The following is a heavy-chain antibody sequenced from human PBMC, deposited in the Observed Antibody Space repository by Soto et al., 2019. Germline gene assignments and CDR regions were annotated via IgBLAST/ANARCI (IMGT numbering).Heavy chain of an antibody. Sequence: QVQLVQSGAEVKKPGSSVKVSCKASGGTFSSYAISWVRQAPGQGLEWMGGIIPIFGTANYAQKFQGRVTITEDESTGIAYMERSRLRSDATAVYYCARVGNLGYCISACCYADAFDIWGQGTMVTVSS. V-gene: IGHV1-69*12. CDR2: IIPIFGTA. CDR1: GGTFSSYA. CDR3: ARVGNLGYCISACCYADAFDI. J-gene: IGHJ3*02. D-gene: IGHD2-2*01.